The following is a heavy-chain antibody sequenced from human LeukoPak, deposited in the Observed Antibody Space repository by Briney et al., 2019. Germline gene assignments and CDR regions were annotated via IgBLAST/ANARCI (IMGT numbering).Heavy chain of an antibody. V-gene: IGHV4-59*12. CDR3: ARETYYYGSGSYCWFDP. CDR1: GGSISSYY. J-gene: IGHJ5*02. D-gene: IGHD3-10*01. CDR2: IYYSGST. Sequence: SETLSLTCTVSGGSISSYYWSWIRQPPGKGLEWIGYIYYSGSTNYNPSLKSRVTISVDTSKNQFSLKLSSVTAADTAVYYCARETYYYGSGSYCWFDPWGQGTLVTVSS.